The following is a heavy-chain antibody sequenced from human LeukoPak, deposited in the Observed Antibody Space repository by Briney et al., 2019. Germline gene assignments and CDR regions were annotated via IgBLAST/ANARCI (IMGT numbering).Heavy chain of an antibody. CDR3: AKGRIQTYMAPEY. Sequence: GGSLRLSCAGSAFSFGSFGMIWVRQAPGKGLEWVSAISDTGDSTLYADSVKGRFTISRDNSKNTLYLQMNSLGAEDTAVYYCAKGRIQTYMAPEYWGQGTLVTVSS. J-gene: IGHJ4*02. D-gene: IGHD5-18*01. V-gene: IGHV3-23*01. CDR1: AFSFGSFG. CDR2: ISDTGDST.